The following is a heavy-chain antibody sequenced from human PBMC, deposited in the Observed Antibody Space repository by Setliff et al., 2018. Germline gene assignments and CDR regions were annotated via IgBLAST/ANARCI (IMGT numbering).Heavy chain of an antibody. D-gene: IGHD4-17*01. Sequence: GGSLRLSCAASGFTFSTYAMTWVRQAPGKGLEWVSVISGGGGSTFYADSVQGRFTISRDNSKNTLYLQMNNLRAEDTAVYYCAKDLASGDYVYYFDYWGQGTLVTVSS. J-gene: IGHJ4*02. CDR3: AKDLASGDYVYYFDY. CDR1: GFTFSTYA. CDR2: ISGGGGST. V-gene: IGHV3-23*01.